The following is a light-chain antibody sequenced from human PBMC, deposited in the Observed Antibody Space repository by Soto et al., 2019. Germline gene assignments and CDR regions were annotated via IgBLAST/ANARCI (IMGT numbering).Light chain of an antibody. CDR1: SSDVGGYSY. J-gene: IGLJ2*01. CDR3: SSYTGDTTPV. CDR2: EVS. Sequence: QSALTQPRSVSGSPGQSLTISCTGTSSDVGGYSYVSWYQQHPGKAPKLVISEVSNRPSGVSHRFSGSRSGNTASLTISGLQAEDEADYYCSSYTGDTTPVFGGGTKLTVL. V-gene: IGLV2-14*01.